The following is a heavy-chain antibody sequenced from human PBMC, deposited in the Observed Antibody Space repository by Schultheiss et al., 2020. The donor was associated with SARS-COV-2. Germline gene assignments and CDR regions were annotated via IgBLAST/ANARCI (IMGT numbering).Heavy chain of an antibody. V-gene: IGHV4-59*01. Sequence: SETLSLTCTVSGGSISSYYWSWIRQPPGKGLEWIGYIYYSGSTNYNPSLKSRVTISVDTSKNQFSLNLTSVTAADTAVYYCARGTSYDTLTGQGYYYGLDVWGQGTTVTVSS. CDR2: IYYSGST. CDR1: GGSISSYY. J-gene: IGHJ6*02. D-gene: IGHD3-9*01. CDR3: ARGTSYDTLTGQGYYYGLDV.